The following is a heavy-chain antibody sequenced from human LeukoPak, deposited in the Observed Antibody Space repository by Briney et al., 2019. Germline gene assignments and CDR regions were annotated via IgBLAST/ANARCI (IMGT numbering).Heavy chain of an antibody. V-gene: IGHV3-11*01. CDR3: ARQLYDFWSGYYHQGNWFDP. J-gene: IGHJ5*02. D-gene: IGHD3-3*01. CDR2: ISISGSTI. Sequence: GGSLRLSCAASGFTFSDYYMSWIREAPGKGLEWVSYISISGSTIYYADSVKGRFTTSRDNAKSSLYLQMTSLRAEDTAVYYCARQLYDFWSGYYHQGNWFDPWGQATLVTVSS. CDR1: GFTFSDYY.